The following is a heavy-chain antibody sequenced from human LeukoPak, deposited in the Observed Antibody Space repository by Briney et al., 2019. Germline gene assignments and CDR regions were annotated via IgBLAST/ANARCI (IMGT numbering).Heavy chain of an antibody. V-gene: IGHV4-39*01. D-gene: IGHD3-22*01. CDR2: IYFSGNT. CDR1: GNSISTSKSY. Sequence: PSDTLSLTCTVSGNSISTSKSYWGWIRQPPLKGLEWIGSIYFSGNTYYNASLKSRVTISVDTSKNQFSLTLTSVTAADTAVYYCARVYDSSGYYDYWGQGTLVTVSS. J-gene: IGHJ4*02. CDR3: ARVYDSSGYYDY.